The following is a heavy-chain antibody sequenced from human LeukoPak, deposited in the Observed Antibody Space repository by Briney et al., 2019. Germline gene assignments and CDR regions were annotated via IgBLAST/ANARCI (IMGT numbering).Heavy chain of an antibody. CDR3: ARGTVVTARYFQH. D-gene: IGHD2-21*02. CDR1: GYSFTSYW. V-gene: IGHV5-51*01. J-gene: IGHJ1*01. CDR2: IYPGDSDT. Sequence: NPGESLKISCKGSGYSFTSYWIGWVRQMPGKGLEWMGIIYPGDSDTRYSPSFQGQVTISADKSISTAYLQWSSLKASDTAMYYCARGTVVTARYFQHWGQGTLVTVSS.